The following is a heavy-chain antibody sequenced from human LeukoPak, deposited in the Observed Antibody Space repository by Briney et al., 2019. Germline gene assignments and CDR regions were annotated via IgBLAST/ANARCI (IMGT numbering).Heavy chain of an antibody. Sequence: GGSLRLSCAASGFTFSDYYMSWIRQAPGKGLEWVSYISSSSSYIYYADSVKGRFTISRDNAKNSLFLQMSSLRAEDTAVYYCARDAMVRGVLIDYWGQGTLVTVSS. D-gene: IGHD3-10*01. CDR1: GFTFSDYY. J-gene: IGHJ4*02. CDR2: ISSSSSYI. V-gene: IGHV3-11*06. CDR3: ARDAMVRGVLIDY.